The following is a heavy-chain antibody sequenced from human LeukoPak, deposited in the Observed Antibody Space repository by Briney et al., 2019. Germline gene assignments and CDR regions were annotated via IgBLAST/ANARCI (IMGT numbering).Heavy chain of an antibody. Sequence: GGSLRLSCAASGFTFSSYAMSWVRQAPGKGLEWVSGISGSGDNTYYADSVKGRFTISRGNSKNTLYVQMNSLRAEDTAVYYCARVGMITFGGVIVLPDYWGQGTLVTVSS. V-gene: IGHV3-23*01. CDR3: ARVGMITFGGVIVLPDY. CDR1: GFTFSSYA. J-gene: IGHJ4*02. CDR2: ISGSGDNT. D-gene: IGHD3-16*02.